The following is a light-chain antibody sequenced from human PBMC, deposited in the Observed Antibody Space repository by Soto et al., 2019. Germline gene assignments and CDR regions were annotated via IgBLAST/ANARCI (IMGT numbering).Light chain of an antibody. J-gene: IGKJ1*01. CDR3: QQYKSFPWT. CDR1: QSISNW. V-gene: IGKV1-5*01. Sequence: DIPLTQSPSSLSASIGDRVAIACRASQSISNWLAWYQQKPGKAPQILIYDASNLESGVPSRFSGFGSETEFTLTISSLQPDDFATYYCQQYKSFPWTFGQGTKVEI. CDR2: DAS.